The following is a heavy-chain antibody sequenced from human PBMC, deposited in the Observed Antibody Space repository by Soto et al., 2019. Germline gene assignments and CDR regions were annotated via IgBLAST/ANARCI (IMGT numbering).Heavy chain of an antibody. CDR2: INPSGGST. Sequence: GASVKVSCKASGYTLTSYYMHWVRQAPGQGLEWMGIINPSGGSTSYAQKFQGRVTMTRDTSTSTVYMELSSLRSEDTAVYYCARVYCSSTSCPRDYYYYYMDVWGKGTTVTVSS. V-gene: IGHV1-46*03. D-gene: IGHD2-2*01. CDR3: ARVYCSSTSCPRDYYYYYMDV. J-gene: IGHJ6*03. CDR1: GYTLTSYY.